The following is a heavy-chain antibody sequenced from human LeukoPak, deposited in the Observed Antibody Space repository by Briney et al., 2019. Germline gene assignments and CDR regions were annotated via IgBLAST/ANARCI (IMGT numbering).Heavy chain of an antibody. V-gene: IGHV3-30*18. J-gene: IGHJ4*02. D-gene: IGHD3-22*01. CDR3: AKVGNYYDSSGYYSS. CDR1: GFTFSSYG. CDR2: ISYDGSNK. Sequence: GRSLRLSCAASGFTFSSYGMHWVRQAPGKGLEWVAVISYDGSNKYYADSVKGRFTISRDNSKNTLYLQMNSLRAEDTAVYYCAKVGNYYDSSGYYSSWGQGTLVTVSS.